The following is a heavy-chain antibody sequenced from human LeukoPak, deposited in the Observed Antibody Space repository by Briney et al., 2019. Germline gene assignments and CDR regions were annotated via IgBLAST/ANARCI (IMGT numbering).Heavy chain of an antibody. CDR3: ARDGAYSGSYYRRGWFDP. CDR1: GYTFTSYY. D-gene: IGHD1-26*01. Sequence: EALVKVSCKASGYTFTSYYMHWVRQAPGQGLEWMGIINPSGGSTNYAQKFQGRVTMTRDTSTSTVYMELSSLRSEDTAVYYCARDGAYSGSYYRRGWFDPWGQGTLVTVSS. V-gene: IGHV1-46*01. J-gene: IGHJ5*02. CDR2: INPSGGST.